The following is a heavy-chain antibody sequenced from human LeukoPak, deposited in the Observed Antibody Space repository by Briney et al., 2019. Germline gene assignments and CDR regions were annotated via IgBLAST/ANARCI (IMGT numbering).Heavy chain of an antibody. CDR1: GFIFSNYW. V-gene: IGHV3-7*05. Sequence: PGGSLRLSCAASGFIFSNYWMNWVRQAPGKGLEWVANIKQDGSEKYYMDSVKGRFTISRDNAKNSLYVQMNGLRAEDTAVYYCARGVSGSYDYWGQGTLVTVSS. D-gene: IGHD1-26*01. CDR2: IKQDGSEK. J-gene: IGHJ4*02. CDR3: ARGVSGSYDY.